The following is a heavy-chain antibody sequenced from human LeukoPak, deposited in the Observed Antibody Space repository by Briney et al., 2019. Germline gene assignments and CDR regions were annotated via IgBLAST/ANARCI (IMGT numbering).Heavy chain of an antibody. CDR1: GFTFSNYG. V-gene: IGHV3-30*02. Sequence: PGGSLRLSCTASGFTFSNYGMHWVRQAPGKGLEWVSFIRNDANNKYYADSVKGRFTISRDNSKNTLYLQMNSLRAEDTALYYCAKDSGYSYGYNAFDIWGQGTMVTVSS. CDR3: AKDSGYSYGYNAFDI. J-gene: IGHJ3*02. CDR2: IRNDANNK. D-gene: IGHD5-18*01.